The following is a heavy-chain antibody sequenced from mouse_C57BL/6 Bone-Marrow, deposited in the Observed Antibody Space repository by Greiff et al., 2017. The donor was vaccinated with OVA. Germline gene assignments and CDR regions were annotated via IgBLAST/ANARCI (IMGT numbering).Heavy chain of an antibody. CDR1: GYTFTTYP. V-gene: IGHV1-47*01. CDR2: FHPYNDDT. D-gene: IGHD1-1*01. J-gene: IGHJ3*01. Sequence: QVQLQQSGAELVKPGASVKMSCKASGYTFTTYPIEWMKQNHGKSLEWIGNFHPYNDDTKYNEKFKGKATLTVEKSSSTVYLELSRLTSGDSAVYYCASKDPLLPAWFADWGKGTLVTVSA. CDR3: ASKDPLLPAWFAD.